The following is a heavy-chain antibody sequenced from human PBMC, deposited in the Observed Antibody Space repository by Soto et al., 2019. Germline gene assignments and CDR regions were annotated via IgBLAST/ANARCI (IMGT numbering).Heavy chain of an antibody. CDR3: ARVAAAGPHFDF. V-gene: IGHV3-53*04. Sequence: GGSLRLSCAASGFTVSSNYMSWVRQAPGKGLEWVSVIYSGGSTYYADSVKGRFTISRHNSRNTLYLQMNSLRTEDTAVYYCARVAAAGPHFDFWGQGTLVTVSS. CDR2: IYSGGST. J-gene: IGHJ4*02. CDR1: GFTVSSNY. D-gene: IGHD6-13*01.